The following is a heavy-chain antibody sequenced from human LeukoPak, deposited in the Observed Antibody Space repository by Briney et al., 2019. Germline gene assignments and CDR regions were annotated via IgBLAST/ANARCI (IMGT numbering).Heavy chain of an antibody. CDR3: ARDVGFCSGGSCYPYNWFDP. J-gene: IGHJ5*02. D-gene: IGHD2-15*01. V-gene: IGHV4-31*03. Sequence: SETLSLTCTVSSGSITSGGYYWSWIRQHPGKGLEWIGYIYYSGNTYYNPSLKSRVTMSVDTSKNQFSLKLTSMTAADTAVYHCARDVGFCSGGSCYPYNWFDPWGQGTLVTVSS. CDR1: SGSITSGGYY. CDR2: IYYSGNT.